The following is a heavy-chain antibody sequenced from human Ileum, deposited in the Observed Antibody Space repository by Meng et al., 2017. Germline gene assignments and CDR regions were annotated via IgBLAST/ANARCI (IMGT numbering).Heavy chain of an antibody. CDR3: VRNEGYSLGD. J-gene: IGHJ4*02. Sequence: QWQLQERGPGLVTPSGTLALTCADSDDSISSRDWWSWVRQPPGKGLEWIGEISQESGRTNYNPSLKSRVTISLDKSKNQFSLNLNSVTAADTAVYYCVRNEGYSLGDWGQGTLVTVSS. D-gene: IGHD2-21*01. CDR2: ISQESGRT. CDR1: DDSISSRDW. V-gene: IGHV4-4*02.